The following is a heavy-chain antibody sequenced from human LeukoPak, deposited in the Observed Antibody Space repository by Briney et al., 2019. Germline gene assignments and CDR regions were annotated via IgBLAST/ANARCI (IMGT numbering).Heavy chain of an antibody. Sequence: PSETLSLTCAVSGYSLSSGYYWCWIRPPPGLRLEWFGTMYHSGTTYYKTSLESRVTISIDTSKSQLSVNLNFVTAADTAVYYCARHKVVTGLNWFDPWGQRTLVTVSS. CDR2: MYHSGTT. CDR3: ARHKVVTGLNWFDP. V-gene: IGHV4-38-2*01. J-gene: IGHJ5*02. CDR1: GYSLSSGYY. D-gene: IGHD2-21*02.